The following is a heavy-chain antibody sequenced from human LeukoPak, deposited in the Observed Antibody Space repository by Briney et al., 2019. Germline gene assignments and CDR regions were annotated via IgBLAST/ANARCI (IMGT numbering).Heavy chain of an antibody. Sequence: ASVKVSCKASVYTFTGYYMHWVRQAPGQGLEWMGWINPNSGGTNYAQKFQGRVTMTRDTYISTAYMELSRLRSDDTAVYYCARGGVCSSTSCYNFDYWGQGTLVTVSS. J-gene: IGHJ4*02. CDR1: VYTFTGYY. D-gene: IGHD2-2*01. CDR2: INPNSGGT. V-gene: IGHV1-2*02. CDR3: ARGGVCSSTSCYNFDY.